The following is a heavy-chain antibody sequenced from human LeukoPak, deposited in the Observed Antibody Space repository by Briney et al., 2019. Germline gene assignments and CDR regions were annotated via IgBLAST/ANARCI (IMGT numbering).Heavy chain of an antibody. J-gene: IGHJ6*03. CDR1: GGSITGYY. V-gene: IGHV4-59*01. D-gene: IGHD4-17*01. Sequence: PSETLSLTCTVSGGSITGYYWSWFRQSPGKGLECIGYILYIGSTSYNPSLNSRVTISLDTSKNQFFLELTSVTAADTAVYFCARYSEYGRRHYMDVWGKGTTVTVSS. CDR3: ARYSEYGRRHYMDV. CDR2: ILYIGST.